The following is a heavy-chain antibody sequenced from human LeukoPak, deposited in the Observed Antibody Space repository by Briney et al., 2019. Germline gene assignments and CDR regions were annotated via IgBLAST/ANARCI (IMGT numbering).Heavy chain of an antibody. V-gene: IGHV3-21*01. J-gene: IGHJ4*02. CDR1: GFTFSSYS. CDR3: ASSAVRPGY. CDR2: ISSSSSYI. Sequence: GGSLRLSRAASGFTFSSYSMNWVRQAPGKGLEWGSSISSSSSYIYYTDSVKGRFTISRDNAKNSLYLQMNSLRAEDTAVYSCASSAVRPGYWGQGTLVTVSS. D-gene: IGHD3-10*01.